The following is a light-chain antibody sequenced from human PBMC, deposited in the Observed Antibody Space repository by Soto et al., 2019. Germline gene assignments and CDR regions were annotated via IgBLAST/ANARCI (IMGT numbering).Light chain of an antibody. CDR2: VAS. CDR3: QQHNSYPLT. CDR1: QGISSH. Sequence: DIQLTQSPSFLSASVGDRVTITCRASQGISSHLAWYQQRPGKAPKLLICVASTLQSGVPSRFSGSRSGTEFTLTISSLQPEDSATYYCQQHNSYPLTFGGGTKVEIK. V-gene: IGKV1-9*01. J-gene: IGKJ4*01.